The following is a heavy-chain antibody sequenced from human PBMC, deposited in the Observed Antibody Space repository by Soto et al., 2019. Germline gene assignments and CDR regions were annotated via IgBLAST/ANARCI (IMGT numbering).Heavy chain of an antibody. D-gene: IGHD6-19*01. CDR1: GGSISSSSYY. CDR3: ARQSSGWYNWFDP. V-gene: IGHV4-39*01. J-gene: IGHJ5*02. Sequence: SETLSLTCSVSGGSISSSSYYWGWIRQPPGKGLEWIGSIYYSGSIYYNPSLKSRVTMSVDTSKNQFSLKLSSVTAAETAVYYCARQSSGWYNWFDPWGQGTLVTVSS. CDR2: IYYSGSI.